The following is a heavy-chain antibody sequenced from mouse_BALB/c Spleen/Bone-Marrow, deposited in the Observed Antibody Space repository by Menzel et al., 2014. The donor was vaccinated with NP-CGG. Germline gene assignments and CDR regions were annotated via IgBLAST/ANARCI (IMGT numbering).Heavy chain of an antibody. Sequence: EVQRVESGGGLVQPGGSRKLSCAASGFTFSSFGMHWVRQAPEKGLEWVAYISSGSSTIYYADTLKGRFTIPRDNPKNTLFLQMTSLRSEDTAMYYCTRKGALITHYYAMDYWGQGTSVTVSS. D-gene: IGHD2-4*01. CDR3: TRKGALITHYYAMDY. J-gene: IGHJ4*01. CDR1: GFTFSSFG. V-gene: IGHV5-17*02. CDR2: ISSGSSTI.